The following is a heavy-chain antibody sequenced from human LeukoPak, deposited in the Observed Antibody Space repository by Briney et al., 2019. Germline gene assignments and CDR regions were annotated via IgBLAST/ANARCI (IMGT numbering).Heavy chain of an antibody. Sequence: KPSETLSLTCAVYGGSFSGYYWIWSRQPPGKGLEWIGEINHSGSTNYNPSLKSRVTISVDTSKNQFSLKLSSVTAADTAVYYCARSSPGIRSSGWSTYYYYYYMDVWGKGTTVTVSS. CDR2: INHSGST. D-gene: IGHD6-19*01. CDR3: ARSSPGIRSSGWSTYYYYYYMDV. V-gene: IGHV4-34*01. CDR1: GGSFSGYY. J-gene: IGHJ6*03.